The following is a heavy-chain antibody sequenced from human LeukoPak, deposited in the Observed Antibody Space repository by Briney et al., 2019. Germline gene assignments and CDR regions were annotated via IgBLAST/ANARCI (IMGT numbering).Heavy chain of an antibody. Sequence: SETLSLTCTVSGGSIGSYYWNWIRQPPGKGLEWIGYISYSGSTNYNPSLKSRVTISVDTSKNQFSLKLSSVTAADTAVYYCAREGGYDSSLNPFDYWGQGTLVTVSS. D-gene: IGHD3-22*01. CDR2: ISYSGST. CDR3: AREGGYDSSLNPFDY. J-gene: IGHJ4*02. CDR1: GGSIGSYY. V-gene: IGHV4-59*12.